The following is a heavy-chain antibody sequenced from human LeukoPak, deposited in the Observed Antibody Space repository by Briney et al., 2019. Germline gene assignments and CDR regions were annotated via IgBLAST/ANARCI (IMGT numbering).Heavy chain of an antibody. V-gene: IGHV4-61*10. CDR3: ARESGELIGYQWIDP. D-gene: IGHD3-10*01. Sequence: SETLSLTCTISDDAITIGSHYWSWIRQPAGKAMQCIGSVYDSGSTDYNVSLRSRVAISVDMSKKQFSLRLSSVTAADTAVYYCARESGELIGYQWIDPWGQGILVTVSS. J-gene: IGHJ5*02. CDR2: VYDSGST. CDR1: DDAITIGSHY.